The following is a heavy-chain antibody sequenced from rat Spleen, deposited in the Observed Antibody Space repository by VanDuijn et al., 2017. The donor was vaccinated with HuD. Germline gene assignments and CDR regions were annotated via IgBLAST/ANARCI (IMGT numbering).Heavy chain of an antibody. D-gene: IGHD4-3*01. CDR2: ISYDGGST. V-gene: IGHV5-20*01. J-gene: IGHJ2*01. CDR1: GFTFSHYD. Sequence: EVQLVESGGGLVQPGRSMKLSCAASGFTFSHYDMAWVRQAPKKGLEWVASISYDGGSTYYRDSVKGRFTISRDNAKSSLYLQMDSLRSEDTATYYCAKGHNSGYPFDYWGQGVMVTVSS. CDR3: AKGHNSGYPFDY.